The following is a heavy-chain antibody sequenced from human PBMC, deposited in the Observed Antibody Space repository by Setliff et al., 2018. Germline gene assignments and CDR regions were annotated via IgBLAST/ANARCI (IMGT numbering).Heavy chain of an antibody. CDR3: ARDLAYCGGDCYSYYFDY. CDR1: GGTFSSYA. V-gene: IGHV1-69*13. D-gene: IGHD2-21*02. CDR2: IIPIFGTA. Sequence: GASVKVSCKASGGTFSSYAISWVRQAPGQGLEWMGGIIPIFGTANYAQKFQGRVTITADESTSTAYMELRSLRSDDTAVYYCARDLAYCGGDCYSYYFDYWGQGTLVTVSS. J-gene: IGHJ4*02.